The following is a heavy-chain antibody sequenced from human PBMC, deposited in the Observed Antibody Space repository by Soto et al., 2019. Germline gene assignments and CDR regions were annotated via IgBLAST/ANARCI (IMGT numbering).Heavy chain of an antibody. J-gene: IGHJ3*01. CDR2: IYYNGDT. CDR1: GGSVSSGNYF. D-gene: IGHD2-15*01. V-gene: IGHV4-39*01. CDR3: GRRLSGSSNRGDAFYF. Sequence: QLQLQESGPGLVKPAETLSLKCAVSGGSVSSGNYFWGWIRQPPGKGLQWSGNIYYNGDTYYSPSLKGRVTRSLDTAQRPCSLRRTSVTAADAAVDYCGRRLSGSSNRGDAFYFWGQATLVTVSS.